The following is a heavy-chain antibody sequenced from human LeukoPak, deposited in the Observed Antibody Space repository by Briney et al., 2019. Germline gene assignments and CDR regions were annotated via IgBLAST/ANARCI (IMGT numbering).Heavy chain of an antibody. D-gene: IGHD1-26*01. J-gene: IGHJ4*02. CDR1: GGSISSYY. V-gene: IGHV4-4*07. CDR2: IYTSGST. Sequence: PSETLSLTCTVSGGSISSYYWSWIRQPAGKGLEWIGRIYTSGSTNYNPSLKSRVTMSVDTSKNQFSLKLSSVTAADTAVYYCARGHGSYWGANLYYFDYWGQGTLVTVSS. CDR3: ARGHGSYWGANLYYFDY.